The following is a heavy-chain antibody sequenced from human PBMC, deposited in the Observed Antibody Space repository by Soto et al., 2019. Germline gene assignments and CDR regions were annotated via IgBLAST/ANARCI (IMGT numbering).Heavy chain of an antibody. J-gene: IGHJ5*02. V-gene: IGHV1-18*01. CDR2: ISTYDDKT. CDR1: GYSFRTHG. CDR3: ARDLGYCNSSGCFRNWFDP. D-gene: IGHD2-15*01. Sequence: QVQLVQSGAEVKTPGASVKVSCRASGYSFRTHGISWVRQAPGQGLEWMGWISTYDDKTNFPQKFQGRITMTTDTSTSTAYMERRSLRSDDTAVYFCARDLGYCNSSGCFRNWFDPWGQGTLVTVFS.